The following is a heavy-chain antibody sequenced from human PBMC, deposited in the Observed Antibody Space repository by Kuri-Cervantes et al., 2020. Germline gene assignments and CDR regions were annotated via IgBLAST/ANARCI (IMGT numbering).Heavy chain of an antibody. V-gene: IGHV3-11*04. D-gene: IGHD2-15*01. CDR3: ARRGVGASLHYYYYGMDV. CDR2: ISSSGSTI. CDR1: GFTFSDYY. J-gene: IGHJ6*02. Sequence: GGSLRLSCAASGFTFSDYYMSWIRQAPGKGLEWVSYISSSGSTIYYADSVKGRFTISRDNSKNTLYLQMNSLRAEDTAVYYCARRGVGASLHYYYYGMDVWGQGTTVTVSS.